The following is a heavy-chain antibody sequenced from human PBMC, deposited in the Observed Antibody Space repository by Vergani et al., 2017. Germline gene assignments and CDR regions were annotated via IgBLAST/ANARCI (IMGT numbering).Heavy chain of an antibody. Sequence: QVQLLESGPGLLKPSETLSLTCSVSGYSITSGYYWGWIRQPPGRGLEWIGSIYHTGSAYYNPSLKSRVTVSVDTSMNQVSLKLNSVTAADTAVYYCVRTGALWVGGAKDGGWFDPWGQGTLVTVTS. D-gene: IGHD3-10*01. J-gene: IGHJ5*02. V-gene: IGHV4-38-2*01. CDR2: IYHTGSA. CDR3: VRTGALWVGGAKDGGWFDP. CDR1: GYSITSGYY.